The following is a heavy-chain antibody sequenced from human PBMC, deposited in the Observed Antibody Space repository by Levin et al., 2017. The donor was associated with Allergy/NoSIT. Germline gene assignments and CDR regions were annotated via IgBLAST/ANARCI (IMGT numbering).Heavy chain of an antibody. CDR1: GFTFSSYW. J-gene: IGHJ4*02. CDR3: AGTTIVGATTPDY. Sequence: PGESLKISCAASGFTFSSYWMHWVRQAPGKGLVWVSRINSDGSSTSYADSVKGRFTISRDNAKNTLYLRMNSLRAEDTAVYYCAGTTIVGATTPDYWGQGTLVTVSS. D-gene: IGHD1-26*01. V-gene: IGHV3-74*01. CDR2: INSDGSST.